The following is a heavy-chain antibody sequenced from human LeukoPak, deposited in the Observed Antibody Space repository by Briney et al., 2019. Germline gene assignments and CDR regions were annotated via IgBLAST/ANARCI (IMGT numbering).Heavy chain of an antibody. CDR1: GYTFIIYG. CDR3: ARDLQARATISSHCFDP. V-gene: IGHV1-18*01. D-gene: IGHD2-2*01. Sequence: ASVKVSCKASGYTFIIYGITWVRQAPGQGLEWMGWISAYNGNRNYAQKVQGRVTMTADTSTSTATMELRSLRTDDTAVYYCARDLQARATISSHCFDPWGQGTLVTVSS. J-gene: IGHJ5*02. CDR2: ISAYNGNR.